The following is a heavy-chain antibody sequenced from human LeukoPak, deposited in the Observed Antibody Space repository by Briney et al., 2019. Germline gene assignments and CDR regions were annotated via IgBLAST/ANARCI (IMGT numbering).Heavy chain of an antibody. CDR1: GGSISSYY. V-gene: IGHV4-59*01. D-gene: IGHD2-2*01. J-gene: IGHJ6*02. CDR3: ARDRWVGYCSSTSCSGPLYYYYSGMDV. Sequence: PSETLSLTCTVSGGSISSYYWSWIRQPPGKGLEWIGYIYYSGSTNYNPSLKSRVTISVDTSKNQFSLKLSSVTAADTAVYYCARDRWVGYCSSTSCSGPLYYYYSGMDVWGQGTTVTVS. CDR2: IYYSGST.